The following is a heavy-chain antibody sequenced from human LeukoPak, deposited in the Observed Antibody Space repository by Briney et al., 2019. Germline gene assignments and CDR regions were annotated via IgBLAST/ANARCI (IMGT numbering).Heavy chain of an antibody. Sequence: ASVKVSCKASGYTFTSYDINWVRQATGRGLEWMGWMSPNSGNTGYAQKFQGRVTMTRNTSISTAYMELSSLRSEDTAVYYCARVRRGSGYYYAYWGQGTLVTVSS. CDR2: MSPNSGNT. D-gene: IGHD3-22*01. CDR3: ARVRRGSGYYYAY. CDR1: GYTFTSYD. V-gene: IGHV1-8*01. J-gene: IGHJ4*02.